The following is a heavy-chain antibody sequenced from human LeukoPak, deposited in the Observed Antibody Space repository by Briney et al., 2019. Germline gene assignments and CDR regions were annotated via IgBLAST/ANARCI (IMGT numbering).Heavy chain of an antibody. CDR1: GYTFTSYY. Sequence: ASVKVSCKASGYTFTSYYMHWVRQAPGQGLEWMGIINPSGGSTSYAQKFQGRVTMTRDTSTSTVYMELSSLRSEDTAVYYCARDRNPRTQYSSSSEYYYYMDVWGKGTTVTVSS. V-gene: IGHV1-46*01. J-gene: IGHJ6*03. CDR3: ARDRNPRTQYSSSSEYYYYMDV. CDR2: INPSGGST. D-gene: IGHD6-6*01.